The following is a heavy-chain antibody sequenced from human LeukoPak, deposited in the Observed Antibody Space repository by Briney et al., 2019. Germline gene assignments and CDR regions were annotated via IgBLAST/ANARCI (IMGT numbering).Heavy chain of an antibody. CDR1: GFTFSSYG. CDR2: IWYDGSNK. Sequence: PGGSLRLSCAASGFTFSSYGMHWVRQAPGKGLEWVAVIWYDGSNKYYADSVKGRFTISRDNSKNTLYLQMNSLRAEDTAVYYCARGHSGYDGTYFDYWGQGTLVTGSS. V-gene: IGHV3-33*01. D-gene: IGHD5-12*01. CDR3: ARGHSGYDGTYFDY. J-gene: IGHJ4*02.